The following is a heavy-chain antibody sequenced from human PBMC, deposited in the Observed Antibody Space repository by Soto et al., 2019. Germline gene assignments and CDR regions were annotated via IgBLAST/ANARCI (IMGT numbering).Heavy chain of an antibody. Sequence: PSETLSLTCTVSGGSISSYYWSWIRQPPGKGLEWIGYIYYSGSTNCNPSLKSRVTISVDTSKNQFSLKLSSVTAADTAVYYCASVPVHYDFWSGPDYYYYMDVWGKGTTVTVSS. J-gene: IGHJ6*03. D-gene: IGHD3-3*01. V-gene: IGHV4-59*01. CDR1: GGSISSYY. CDR3: ASVPVHYDFWSGPDYYYYMDV. CDR2: IYYSGST.